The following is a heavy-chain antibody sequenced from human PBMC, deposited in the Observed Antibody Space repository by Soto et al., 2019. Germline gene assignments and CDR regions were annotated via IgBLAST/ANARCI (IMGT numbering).Heavy chain of an antibody. D-gene: IGHD3-22*01. CDR1: GYTFTSYD. J-gene: IGHJ4*02. CDR3: ASDRYYYDSSGYLYLKLSDY. CDR2: MNPNSGNT. V-gene: IGHV1-8*01. Sequence: ASVKVSCKASGYTFTSYDINWVRQATGQGLEWMGWMNPNSGNTGYAQKFQGRVTMTRNTSISTAYMELRSLRSDDTAVYYCASDRYYYDSSGYLYLKLSDYWGQGTLVTVSS.